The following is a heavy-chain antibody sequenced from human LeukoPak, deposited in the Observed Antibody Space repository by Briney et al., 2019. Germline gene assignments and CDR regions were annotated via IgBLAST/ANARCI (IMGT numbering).Heavy chain of an antibody. CDR1: GGSFSGYY. J-gene: IGHJ4*02. CDR3: ARGGWYYGSGGYDY. Sequence: SETLSLTCAVYGGSFSGYYWSWIRQPPGKGLEWIGEINRSGSTNYNPTLKSRVTISVDTSKNQFSLKLSSVTAADTAVYYCARGGWYYGSGGYDYWGQGTLVTVSS. CDR2: INRSGST. V-gene: IGHV4-34*01. D-gene: IGHD3-10*01.